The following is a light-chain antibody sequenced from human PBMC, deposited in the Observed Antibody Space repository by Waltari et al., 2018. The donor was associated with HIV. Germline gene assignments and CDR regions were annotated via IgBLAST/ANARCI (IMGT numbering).Light chain of an antibody. CDR2: AAS. V-gene: IGKV3-15*01. CDR1: LSVGSK. CDR3: QQYDNVPYT. Sequence: EIVMTQTPATLYVSTGERATLSCRASLSVGSKLAWHQQKPGQAPRVLIYAASTRATGIPARFSGSGSGTEFTLTISSLQSEDFAVYFCQQYDNVPYTFGQGTKVEIK. J-gene: IGKJ2*01.